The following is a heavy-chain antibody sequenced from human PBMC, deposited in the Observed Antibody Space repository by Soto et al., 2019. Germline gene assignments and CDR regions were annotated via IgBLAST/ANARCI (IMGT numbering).Heavy chain of an antibody. D-gene: IGHD1-26*01. CDR3: AREGSGSYAAFDY. Sequence: GGSLRLSCAASGFTFSDYYMSWIRQAPGKGLEWVSYISSSSSYTNYADSVKGRFTISRDNAKNSLYLQMNSLRAEDTAVYYCAREGSGSYAAFDYWGQGTLVTVSS. CDR1: GFTFSDYY. J-gene: IGHJ4*02. CDR2: ISSSSSYT. V-gene: IGHV3-11*05.